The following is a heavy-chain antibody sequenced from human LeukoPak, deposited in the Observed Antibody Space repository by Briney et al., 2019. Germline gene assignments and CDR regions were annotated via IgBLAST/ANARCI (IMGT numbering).Heavy chain of an antibody. CDR1: GFTFSSYG. Sequence: PGRSLRLSCAASGFTFSSYGMHWVRQAPGKGLEWVAVISSDGSNKYYADSVKGRFTLSRDNSKNTLYLQMNSLRGEDTAVYYCAKDWRYSDYWGQGTLVTVSS. V-gene: IGHV3-30*18. CDR2: ISSDGSNK. D-gene: IGHD3-3*01. CDR3: AKDWRYSDY. J-gene: IGHJ4*02.